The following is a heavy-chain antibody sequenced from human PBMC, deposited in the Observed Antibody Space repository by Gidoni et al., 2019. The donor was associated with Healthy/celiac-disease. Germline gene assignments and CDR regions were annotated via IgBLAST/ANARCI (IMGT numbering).Heavy chain of an antibody. CDR3: AKDRVNRWGYCSSTSCYLRYYYGMDV. D-gene: IGHD2-2*01. Sequence: QVQLVESGGGVVQPGRSLRLSCAASGFTFSSYGMHWVRQAPGKGLEWVAVISYDGSNKYYADSVKGRFTISRDNSKNTLYLQMNSLRAEDTAVYYCAKDRVNRWGYCSSTSCYLRYYYGMDVWGQGTTVTVSS. V-gene: IGHV3-30*18. CDR1: GFTFSSYG. CDR2: ISYDGSNK. J-gene: IGHJ6*02.